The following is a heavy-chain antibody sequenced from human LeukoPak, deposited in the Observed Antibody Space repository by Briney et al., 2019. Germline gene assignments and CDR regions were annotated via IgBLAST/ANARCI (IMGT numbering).Heavy chain of an antibody. CDR3: ARGTVPAAPIGYYYYYMDV. V-gene: IGHV4-39*07. D-gene: IGHD2-2*01. Sequence: SETLSLTRTVSGGSISSSSYYWSWIRQPPGKGLEWIGSIYYSGSTYYNPSLKSRVTISVDTSKNQFSLKLSSVTAADTAVYYCARGTVPAAPIGYYYYYMDVWGKGTTVTVSS. J-gene: IGHJ6*03. CDR1: GGSISSSSYY. CDR2: IYYSGST.